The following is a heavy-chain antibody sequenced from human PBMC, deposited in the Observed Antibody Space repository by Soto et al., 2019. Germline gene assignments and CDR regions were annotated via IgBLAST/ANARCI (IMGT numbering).Heavy chain of an antibody. CDR1: GLTFSSYS. D-gene: IGHD1-26*01. Sequence: TGGSLRLSCAASGLTFSSYSMNWVRQAPGKGLEWVSYISSSSSTIYYADSVKGRFTISRDNAKDSLYLQMNSLRAEDTAIYYCARGSAFIGLDYWGQGTPVTLSS. CDR2: ISSSSSTI. J-gene: IGHJ4*02. V-gene: IGHV3-48*04. CDR3: ARGSAFIGLDY.